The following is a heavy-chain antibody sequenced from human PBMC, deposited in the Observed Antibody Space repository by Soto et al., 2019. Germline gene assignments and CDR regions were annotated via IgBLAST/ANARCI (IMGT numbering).Heavy chain of an antibody. V-gene: IGHV1-69*12. CDR2: IIPIFGTA. J-gene: IGHJ6*04. CDR1: GGTFSSYA. CDR3: ARDVESRGRPYYYYYSGMDV. Sequence: QVQLVQSGAEVKKPGSSVKVSCKASGGTFSSYAISWVRQAPGQGLEWMGGIIPIFGTANYAQKFQGRVTITADGATSTAYMELSSLRSEPTAVYYCARDVESRGRPYYYYYSGMDVWGKGTTVTVSS. D-gene: IGHD2-21*01.